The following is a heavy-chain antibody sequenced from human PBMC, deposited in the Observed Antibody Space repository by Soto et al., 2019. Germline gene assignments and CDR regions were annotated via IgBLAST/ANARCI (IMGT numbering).Heavy chain of an antibody. J-gene: IGHJ6*02. CDR2: ISSSGSTI. V-gene: IGHV3-11*01. CDR1: GFTVSSNY. CDR3: ARVYSTEGYYGMDV. Sequence: VQLVESGGGLIQPGGSLRLSCAASGFTVSSNYMSWVRQAPGKGLEWVSYISSSGSTIYYADSVKGRFTISRDNAKNSLYLQMNSLRAEDTAVYYCARVYSTEGYYGMDVWGQGTTVTVSS. D-gene: IGHD6-13*01.